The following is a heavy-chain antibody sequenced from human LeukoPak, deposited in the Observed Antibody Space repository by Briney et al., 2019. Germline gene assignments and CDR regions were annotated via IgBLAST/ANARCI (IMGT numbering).Heavy chain of an antibody. V-gene: IGHV3-74*01. CDR3: ARAGQFDYFDY. Sequence: GGSLRLSCAASGFTFSSYWMHWVGQAPGKGLVWVSRINSDGSSTSYADSVKGRFTISRDNAENTLYLQMNSLRAEDTAVYYCARAGQFDYFDYWGQGTLVTVSS. CDR2: INSDGSST. D-gene: IGHD1-14*01. CDR1: GFTFSSYW. J-gene: IGHJ4*02.